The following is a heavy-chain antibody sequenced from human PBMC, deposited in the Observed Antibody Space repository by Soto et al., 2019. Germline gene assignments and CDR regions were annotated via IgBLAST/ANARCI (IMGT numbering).Heavy chain of an antibody. CDR3: VKEGVVAFYWFDS. J-gene: IGHJ5*01. Sequence: PGGSLRLSCLASGFTFSRSAMSWVRQAPGKGLQWVSVIDDSGRTTYYANSVKGRFTISRDNSMNTLHLQMNRLTADDTGGNYCVKEGVVAFYWFDSWGPGRPVPVYS. CDR1: GFTFSRSA. V-gene: IGHV3-23*01. CDR2: IDDSGRTT. D-gene: IGHD3-22*01.